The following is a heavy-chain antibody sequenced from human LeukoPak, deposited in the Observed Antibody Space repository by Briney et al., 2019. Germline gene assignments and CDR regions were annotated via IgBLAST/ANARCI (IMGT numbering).Heavy chain of an antibody. Sequence: GRSLRLSCAASGFTFSSYGMHWVRQAPGKGLEWVAVISYDGSNKYYADSVKGRFTISRDNSKNTLYLQMNSLRAEDTAVYYCATDRGMVWGVTIDYWGQGTLVTVSS. CDR2: ISYDGSNK. D-gene: IGHD3-10*01. CDR1: GFTFSSYG. V-gene: IGHV3-30*03. J-gene: IGHJ4*02. CDR3: ATDRGMVWGVTIDY.